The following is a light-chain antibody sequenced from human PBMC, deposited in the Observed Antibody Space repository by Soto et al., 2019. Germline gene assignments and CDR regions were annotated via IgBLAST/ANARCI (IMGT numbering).Light chain of an antibody. J-gene: IGKJ1*01. V-gene: IGKV3-15*01. Sequence: EIVMTQSPATLSVSPGERAALSCRTSQTVSSNLAWYQQNPGQAPRLLIFGASTRATGIPARFSGSGSGTEFTLTISSLQSEDFALYYCQQCDSWPQTFGQGTKVDIK. CDR3: QQCDSWPQT. CDR1: QTVSSN. CDR2: GAS.